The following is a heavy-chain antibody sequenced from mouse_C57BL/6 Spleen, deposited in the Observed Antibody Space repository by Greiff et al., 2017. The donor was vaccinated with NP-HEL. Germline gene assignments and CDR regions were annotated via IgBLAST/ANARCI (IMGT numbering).Heavy chain of an antibody. CDR2: IDPENGDT. J-gene: IGHJ2*01. Sequence: EAQLQQSGAELVRPGASVKLSCTASGFNIKDDYMHWVKQRPEQGLEWIGWIDPENGDTEYASKFQGKATITADTSSNTAYLQLSSLTSEDTAVYYCTTGDSSGYYFDYWGQGTTLTVSS. D-gene: IGHD3-2*02. CDR3: TTGDSSGYYFDY. CDR1: GFNIKDDY. V-gene: IGHV14-4*01.